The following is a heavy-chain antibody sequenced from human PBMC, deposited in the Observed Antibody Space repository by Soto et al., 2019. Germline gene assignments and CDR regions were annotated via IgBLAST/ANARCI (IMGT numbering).Heavy chain of an antibody. CDR1: GFTFSDSA. V-gene: IGHV3-73*01. J-gene: IGHJ4*01. CDR3: SKQMVSPDNF. D-gene: IGHD2-8*01. CDR2: IRSKANNHAT. Sequence: EVHLVQSGRGLVQPGGSLRLSCAASGFTFSDSALHWVRQASGKGLEWIGLIRSKANNHATAYAASLRGRFTISRDDSKNMAFLQMDSLETDDTAVYYCSKQMVSPDNFWGHGTLVTVSS.